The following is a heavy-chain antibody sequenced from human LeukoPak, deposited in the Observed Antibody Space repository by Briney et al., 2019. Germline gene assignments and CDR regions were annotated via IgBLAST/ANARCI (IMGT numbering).Heavy chain of an antibody. J-gene: IGHJ4*02. CDR2: ISGSGGST. CDR1: GFTFSSYA. CDR3: AKDPPTPLYYDILTGLNYFDY. V-gene: IGHV3-23*01. Sequence: GGSLRLSCAASGFTFSSYAMSWFRQAPGRGLEWVSAISGSGGSTYYADSVKGRFTISRDNSKNTLYLQMNSLRAEDTAVYYCAKDPPTPLYYDILTGLNYFDYWGQGTLVTVSS. D-gene: IGHD3-9*01.